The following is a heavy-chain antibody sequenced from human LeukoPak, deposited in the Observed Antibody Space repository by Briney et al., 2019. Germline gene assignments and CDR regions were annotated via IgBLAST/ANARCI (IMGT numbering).Heavy chain of an antibody. V-gene: IGHV3-53*01. J-gene: IGHJ3*02. CDR1: GFTASRNY. CDR3: ERNDRGAFDI. D-gene: IGHD3-22*01. Sequence: VGSLRLACAASGFTASRNYMSTVRQAPGKGLEWVSVISSGGNTYYTDAVKGRFTISRDNSKNTPYLQMSSLRVEDTAVYYCERNDRGAFDIWGQGTMVTVSS. CDR2: ISSGGNT.